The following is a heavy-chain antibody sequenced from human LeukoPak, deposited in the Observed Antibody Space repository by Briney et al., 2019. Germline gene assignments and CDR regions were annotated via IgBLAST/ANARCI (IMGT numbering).Heavy chain of an antibody. Sequence: SETLSLTCTVSGDSIRSGGYYWSWIRQHPRKGLEWIGYIYYSGTTSYNPSLKSRVIISLDTSKNQFSLKLSAVTAADTAVYYCAKTRDTRVDYWGQGTPVTVSS. CDR1: GDSIRSGGYY. CDR2: IYYSGTT. D-gene: IGHD1-1*01. V-gene: IGHV4-31*03. CDR3: AKTRDTRVDY. J-gene: IGHJ4*02.